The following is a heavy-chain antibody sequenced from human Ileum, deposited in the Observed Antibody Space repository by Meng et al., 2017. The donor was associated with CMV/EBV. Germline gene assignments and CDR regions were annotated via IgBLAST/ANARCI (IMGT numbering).Heavy chain of an antibody. J-gene: IGHJ1*01. D-gene: IGHD2-2*02. Sequence: ASVKVSCKASGYTFPSYDINWVRQATGQGLEWMGWMNPNSGNTGYAQKFQGRVTMTRNTSISTAYMELSSLRSEDTAVYYCASAGVHCSSTSCYTGYFQHWGQGTRVTVSS. CDR2: MNPNSGNT. CDR3: ASAGVHCSSTSCYTGYFQH. V-gene: IGHV1-8*01. CDR1: GYTFPSYD.